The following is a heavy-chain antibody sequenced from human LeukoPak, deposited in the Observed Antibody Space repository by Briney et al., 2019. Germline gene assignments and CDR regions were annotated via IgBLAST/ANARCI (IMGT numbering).Heavy chain of an antibody. J-gene: IGHJ4*02. Sequence: GGSLKLSCAASGFTVSSNYMSWVRQAPGKGLEWVSVIYSGGSTYYADSVKGRFTISRDNSKNTLYLQMNSLRAEDTAVYYCARVDYGDYGFDYWGQGTLVTVSS. CDR3: ARVDYGDYGFDY. V-gene: IGHV3-66*01. CDR2: IYSGGST. D-gene: IGHD4-17*01. CDR1: GFTVSSNY.